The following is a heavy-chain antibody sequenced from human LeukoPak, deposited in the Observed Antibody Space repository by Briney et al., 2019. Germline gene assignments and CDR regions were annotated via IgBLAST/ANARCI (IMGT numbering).Heavy chain of an antibody. D-gene: IGHD3-22*01. J-gene: IGHJ2*01. Sequence: SAPMSLTCTVSGDSISSYYWSWLRQPPGRGLAWIGYIYSSASTKYNPSLKSRVTISVDTSKNQFSLKLSSVTAADTAVYYCARARVRSYSYDSSGFYTSDWHFDLWGRGTLVTVSS. CDR1: GDSISSYY. CDR2: IYSSAST. CDR3: ARARVRSYSYDSSGFYTSDWHFDL. V-gene: IGHV4-59*01.